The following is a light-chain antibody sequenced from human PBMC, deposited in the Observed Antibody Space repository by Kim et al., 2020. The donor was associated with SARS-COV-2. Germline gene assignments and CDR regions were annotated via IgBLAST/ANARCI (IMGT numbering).Light chain of an antibody. Sequence: GKTVTISCTRSSGSIASNFVQWYQQRPGSSPTTVIYEDDQRPSGVPDRFSGSIDSSSNSASLTISGLKPEDEAAYYCQSYHYTNQVFGGGTQLTVL. V-gene: IGLV6-57*01. CDR1: SGSIASNF. CDR3: QSYHYTNQV. J-gene: IGLJ3*02. CDR2: EDD.